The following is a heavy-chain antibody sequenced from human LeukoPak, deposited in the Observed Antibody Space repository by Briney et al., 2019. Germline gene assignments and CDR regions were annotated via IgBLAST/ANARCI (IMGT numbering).Heavy chain of an antibody. Sequence: AGGSLRLSCAASGFTFSSYSMNWVRQAPGKGLEWISYINSGSSPTTYTDSVRGRFTISRDNAKNSLYLQLNSLRDDDTAIYYCARDRDYAFDIWGQGTMVTVS. CDR3: ARDRDYAFDI. CDR1: GFTFSSYS. J-gene: IGHJ3*02. V-gene: IGHV3-48*02. CDR2: INSGSSPT.